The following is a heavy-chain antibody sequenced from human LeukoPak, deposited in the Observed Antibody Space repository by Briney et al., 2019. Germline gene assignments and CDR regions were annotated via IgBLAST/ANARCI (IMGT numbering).Heavy chain of an antibody. V-gene: IGHV4-34*01. Sequence: PSETVSPTCAVYGGSFSGYYWSWIRQAPGKGLEWIGEINHSGSTNYNPSLKSRVTISVDTSKNQFSLKLSSVTAADTAVYYCARGPVVVVSTYTYYYGMDVWGQGTTVTVSS. CDR1: GGSFSGYY. J-gene: IGHJ6*02. CDR2: INHSGST. CDR3: ARGPVVVVSTYTYYYGMDV. D-gene: IGHD2-15*01.